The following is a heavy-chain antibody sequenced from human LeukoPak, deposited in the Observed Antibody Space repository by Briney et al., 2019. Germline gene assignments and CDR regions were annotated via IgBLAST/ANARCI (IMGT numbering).Heavy chain of an antibody. J-gene: IGHJ4*02. D-gene: IGHD3-22*01. V-gene: IGHV3-23*01. Sequence: GGSLRLSCAASDFFFSTYAMSWVRQAPGKGLEWVSGFIDREADTYYADSVKGRFTISRDNSKNTLSLQMDRLRAEDTAVYYCAKYDSSGYYFDYWGQGTLVTVSS. CDR1: DFFFSTYA. CDR3: AKYDSSGYYFDY. CDR2: FIDREADT.